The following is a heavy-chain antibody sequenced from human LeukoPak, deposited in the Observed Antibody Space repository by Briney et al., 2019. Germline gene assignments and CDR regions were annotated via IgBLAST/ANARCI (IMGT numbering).Heavy chain of an antibody. CDR2: IKQDGSEK. CDR1: GFTFNTYW. Sequence: GGSLRLSCAVSGFTFNTYWMSWVRQAPGKGLEWVANIKQDGSEKYYVDSVKGRFTISRDNAKNSLYLQMNSLRAEDTAVYYCARGSYDYVWGREALDYWGQGTLVTVSS. J-gene: IGHJ4*02. V-gene: IGHV3-7*01. D-gene: IGHD3-16*01. CDR3: ARGSYDYVWGREALDY.